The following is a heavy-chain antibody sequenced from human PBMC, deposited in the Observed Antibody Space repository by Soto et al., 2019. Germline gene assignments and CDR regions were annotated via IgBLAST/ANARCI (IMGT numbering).Heavy chain of an antibody. Sequence: GGSLRLSCAASGFTFSSYGMYWVRQAPGKGLEWVAVIWYDGSNKYYADSVKGRFTISRDNSKNTLYLQMNSLRAEDTAVYHCARDSSPTPAVHGYWGQGPLVTLSS. D-gene: IGHD2-2*01. CDR1: GFTFSSYG. CDR2: IWYDGSNK. J-gene: IGHJ4*02. CDR3: ARDSSPTPAVHGY. V-gene: IGHV3-33*01.